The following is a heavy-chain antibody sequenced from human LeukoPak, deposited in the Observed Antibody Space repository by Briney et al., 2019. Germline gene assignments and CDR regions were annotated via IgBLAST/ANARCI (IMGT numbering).Heavy chain of an antibody. Sequence: GGSLRLSCAASGFTFSSYGMHWVRQAPGKGLEWVAVIPYDGSNKYYADSVKGRFTISRDNSKNTLYLQMNSLRAEDTAVYYCAKVLGEYSIRSKPLDTWGQGTLVTVSS. V-gene: IGHV3-30*18. J-gene: IGHJ5*02. CDR3: AKVLGEYSIRSKPLDT. CDR1: GFTFSSYG. D-gene: IGHD6-13*01. CDR2: IPYDGSNK.